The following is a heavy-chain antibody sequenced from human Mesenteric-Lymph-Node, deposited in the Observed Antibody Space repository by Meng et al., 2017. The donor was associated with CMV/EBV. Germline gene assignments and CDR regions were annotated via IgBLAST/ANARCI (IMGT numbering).Heavy chain of an antibody. J-gene: IGHJ5*02. Sequence: GESLKISCAASGFTFSSYWMHWVRQAPGKGLVWVSRINSDGSSTSYADSVKGRFTISRDNSKNTLYLQMNSLRTEDTAVYYCAKDLRYYYDGSGSVAPWGQGTLVTVSS. CDR1: GFTFSSYW. CDR3: AKDLRYYYDGSGSVAP. CDR2: INSDGSST. D-gene: IGHD3-22*01. V-gene: IGHV3-74*01.